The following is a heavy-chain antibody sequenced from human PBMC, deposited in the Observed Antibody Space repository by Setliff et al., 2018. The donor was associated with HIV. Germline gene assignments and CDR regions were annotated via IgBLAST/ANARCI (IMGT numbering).Heavy chain of an antibody. J-gene: IGHJ4*02. D-gene: IGHD2-15*01. CDR3: ARVALLNDHILTGPEYVDI. CDR1: GDSISRYY. Sequence: PSETLSLTCSVSGDSISRYYWSWIRQSPARGLEWIGYVYHSGTTNFNPSLKSRVTISLDTSRSQLSLNLRSVTAADTGVYYCARVALLNDHILTGPEYVDIWGQGTQVTVSS. CDR2: VYHSGTT. V-gene: IGHV4-59*03.